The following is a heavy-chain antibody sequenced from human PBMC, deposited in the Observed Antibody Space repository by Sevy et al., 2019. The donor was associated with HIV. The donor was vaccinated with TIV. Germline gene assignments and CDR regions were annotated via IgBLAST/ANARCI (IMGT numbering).Heavy chain of an antibody. Sequence: VSVKVSCKASGYTFTNYAISWVRQAPGQGLEWMGWFSGFNGDTKNAEKFQGRFTMTTDTSTKTAYMDLRSLRSDDTAVYYCVRGTTFYDFWTGGDYWGQGTLVTVSS. CDR1: GYTFTNYA. V-gene: IGHV1-18*01. J-gene: IGHJ4*02. CDR2: FSGFNGDT. CDR3: VRGTTFYDFWTGGDY. D-gene: IGHD3-3*01.